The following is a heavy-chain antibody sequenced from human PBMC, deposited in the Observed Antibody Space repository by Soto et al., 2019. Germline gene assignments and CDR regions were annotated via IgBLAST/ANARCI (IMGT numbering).Heavy chain of an antibody. CDR3: ARARRTESHYDSSGYTAEYFQY. D-gene: IGHD3-22*01. V-gene: IGHV3-11*05. J-gene: IGHJ1*01. Sequence: QVQLVESGGGLVKSGGSLRLSCAASGFTFSDYYMSWIRQAPGKGLEWVSYISSSSSYTNYADSVKGRFTISRDNAKNXXYXEXXSLRAEDTAVYYCARARRTESHYDSSGYTAEYFQYWGQGTLVTVSS. CDR1: GFTFSDYY. CDR2: ISSSSSYT.